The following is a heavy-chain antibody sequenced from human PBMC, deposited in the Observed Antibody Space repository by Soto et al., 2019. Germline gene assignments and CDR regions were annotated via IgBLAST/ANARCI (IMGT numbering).Heavy chain of an antibody. CDR3: AHSRGDRSDGSCQGGSDY. CDR1: GFSLSTSGVG. J-gene: IGHJ4*02. D-gene: IGHD2-15*01. V-gene: IGHV2-5*01. Sequence: QITLKESGPTLVKPTQTLTLTCTFSGFSLSTSGVGVGWIRQPPGKALEWLALIYWNDDKRYSPSLKSRLTITKDTSKSQVVLTMTNMDPVDTATYYCAHSRGDRSDGSCQGGSDYWGQGTLVTVSS. CDR2: IYWNDDK.